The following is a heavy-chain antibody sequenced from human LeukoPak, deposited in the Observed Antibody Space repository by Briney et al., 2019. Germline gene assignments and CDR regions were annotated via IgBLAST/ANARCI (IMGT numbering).Heavy chain of an antibody. CDR1: GGTFSSYA. J-gene: IGHJ6*02. V-gene: IGHV1-69*04. Sequence: SVKVSCKASGGTFSSYAISWVRQAPGQGLEWMGRIIPIFGIANYAQKFQGRVTITADKSTSTAYMELSSLRSEDTAVYYCAREWKMATIPAGGYYYGIDVWGQGTTVTVSS. D-gene: IGHD5-24*01. CDR3: AREWKMATIPAGGYYYGIDV. CDR2: IIPIFGIA.